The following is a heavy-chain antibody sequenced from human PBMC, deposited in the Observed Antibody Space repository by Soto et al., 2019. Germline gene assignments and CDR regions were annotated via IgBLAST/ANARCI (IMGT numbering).Heavy chain of an antibody. Sequence: QVQLAQSGAEERKPGASVKVSCEATGYTFTAYAMHWVRQAPGQRLEWMGWINPANGNTKYSQKFQGRLTITSDTSANTVYMELNSLTSEDTAMYSCTRSAISPYGGLIGPFDYWGQGNLVTGSS. V-gene: IGHV1-3*05. J-gene: IGHJ4*02. CDR2: INPANGNT. D-gene: IGHD3-16*02. CDR3: TRSAISPYGGLIGPFDY. CDR1: GYTFTAYA.